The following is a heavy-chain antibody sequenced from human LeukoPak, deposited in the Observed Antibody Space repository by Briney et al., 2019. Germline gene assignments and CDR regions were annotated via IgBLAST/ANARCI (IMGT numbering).Heavy chain of an antibody. J-gene: IGHJ5*02. CDR1: GGSISSGGYS. V-gene: IGHV4-30-4*07. CDR2: IYYSGST. D-gene: IGHD5/OR15-5a*01. Sequence: PSETLSLTCAASGGSISSGGYSWGWIRQPPGKGLEWIGYIYYSGSTYYNPSLKSRVTISVDKSKNQFSLKLSSVTAADTAVYYCARGLPRMFDPWGQGTLVTVSS. CDR3: ARGLPRMFDP.